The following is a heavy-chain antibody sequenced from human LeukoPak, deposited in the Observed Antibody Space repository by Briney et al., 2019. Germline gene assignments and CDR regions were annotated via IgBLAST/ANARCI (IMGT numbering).Heavy chain of an antibody. V-gene: IGHV3-30-3*01. CDR3: ATNGPGIAVAGYVDY. CDR2: ISYDGSND. D-gene: IGHD6-19*01. J-gene: IGHJ4*02. CDR1: GFTFSGYA. Sequence: PGRSLTLSCAASGFTFSGYAMHWVRQAPGKGLEWVAVISYDGSNDYYADSVKGRFTISRDNSKNTLYLQMNSLRAEDTAAYYCATNGPGIAVAGYVDYWGQGTLVTVSS.